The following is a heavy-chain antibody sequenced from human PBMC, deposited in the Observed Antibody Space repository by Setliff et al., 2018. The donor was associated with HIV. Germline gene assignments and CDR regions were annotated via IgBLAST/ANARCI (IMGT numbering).Heavy chain of an antibody. V-gene: IGHV1-2*06. J-gene: IGHJ3*02. CDR3: ARAGYGSGDAFDI. Sequence: GASVKVSCKASGYIFTGYYIHWVRQAPGQGLEWMGRINPNNGDTNSAQKFQGRVTMTRDTSISTAYMELSRLRSDDTAVYYCARAGYGSGDAFDIWGQGTMVTVSS. CDR2: INPNNGDT. D-gene: IGHD3-10*01. CDR1: GYIFTGYY.